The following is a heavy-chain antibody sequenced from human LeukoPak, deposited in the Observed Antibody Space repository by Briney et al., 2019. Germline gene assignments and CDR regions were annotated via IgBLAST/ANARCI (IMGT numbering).Heavy chain of an antibody. J-gene: IGHJ4*02. CDR3: ARVRYIGDYYDY. D-gene: IGHD5-24*01. V-gene: IGHV3-7*03. Sequence: GGSLRLSCAASGFTFNNYAMNWVRQAPGKGLEWLANINEDGSGKYYVDSVKGRFTISRDNAKNSLYLQMNSLRAEDTAVYYCARVRYIGDYYDYWGQGTLVTVSS. CDR1: GFTFNNYA. CDR2: INEDGSGK.